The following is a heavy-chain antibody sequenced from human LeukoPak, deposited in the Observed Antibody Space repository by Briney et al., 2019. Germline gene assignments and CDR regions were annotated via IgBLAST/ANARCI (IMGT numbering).Heavy chain of an antibody. CDR1: GYSISSGYY. D-gene: IGHD3-22*01. V-gene: IGHV4-38-2*01. CDR3: AADYYDSSGYHH. CDR2: IYHSGST. J-gene: IGHJ5*02. Sequence: SETLSLTCAVSGYSISSGYYWGWIRQPPGKGLEWIGSIYHSGSTYYNPSLKSRVTISVDTSKNQFSLKLSPMTAADTAVYYCAADYYDSSGYHHWGQGTLVTVSS.